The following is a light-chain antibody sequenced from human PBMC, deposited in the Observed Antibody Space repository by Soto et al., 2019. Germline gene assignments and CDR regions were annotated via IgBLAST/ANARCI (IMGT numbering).Light chain of an antibody. CDR2: GAS. CDR3: QQYGDMWT. Sequence: EIVMTQSPATLSVSLGERATLSCRASQSVSTNLAWYQQKPGQALRLLMYGASTRATGIPARFSGSGSGTDFTLTINRLEPEDFAVYFCQQYGDMWTFGQGTKVDIK. J-gene: IGKJ1*01. CDR1: QSVSTN. V-gene: IGKV3-15*01.